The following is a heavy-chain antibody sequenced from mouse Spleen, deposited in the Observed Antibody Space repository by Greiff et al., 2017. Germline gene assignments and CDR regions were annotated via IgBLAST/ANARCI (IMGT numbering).Heavy chain of an antibody. CDR3: ARYYDGYYDYAMDY. CDR1: GFSLTSYG. CDR2: IWSGGST. Sequence: QVHVKQSGPGLVQPSQSLSITCTVSGFSLTSYGVHWVRQSPGKGLEWLGVIWSGGSTDYNAAFISRLSISKDNSKSQVFFKMNSLQADDTAIYYCARYYDGYYDYAMDYWGQGTSVTVSS. V-gene: IGHV2-2*01. J-gene: IGHJ4*01. D-gene: IGHD2-3*01.